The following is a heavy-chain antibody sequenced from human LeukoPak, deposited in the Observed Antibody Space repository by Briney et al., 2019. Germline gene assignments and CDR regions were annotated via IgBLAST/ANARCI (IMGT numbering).Heavy chain of an antibody. CDR2: FDPEDGET. Sequence: ASVKVSCKVSGYTLTELSMHWVRQAPGKGLEWMGGFDPEDGETIYAQKFQGRVTMTEDTSTDTAYMELSSLRSEDTAVYYCARAPRPGYSSSWGNDYWGQGTLVTVSS. CDR1: GYTLTELS. CDR3: ARAPRPGYSSSWGNDY. D-gene: IGHD6-13*01. J-gene: IGHJ4*02. V-gene: IGHV1-24*01.